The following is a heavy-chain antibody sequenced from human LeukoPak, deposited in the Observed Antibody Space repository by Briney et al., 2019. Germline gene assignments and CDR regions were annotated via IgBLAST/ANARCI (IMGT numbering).Heavy chain of an antibody. Sequence: GESLKISCKGSGYSFTSYWIGWVRQMPGKGLEWMGIIYPGDSDTRYSPSFQGQVTISADKSISTAYLQWSSLRAEDTAVYYCASLSAVAGTIPAKSDYWGQGTLVTVSS. J-gene: IGHJ4*02. CDR1: GYSFTSYW. CDR2: IYPGDSDT. CDR3: ASLSAVAGTIPAKSDY. V-gene: IGHV5-51*01. D-gene: IGHD6-19*01.